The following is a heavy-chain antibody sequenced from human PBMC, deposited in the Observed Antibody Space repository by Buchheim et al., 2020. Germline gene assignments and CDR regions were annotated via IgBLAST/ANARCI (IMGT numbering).Heavy chain of an antibody. V-gene: IGHV4-59*08. J-gene: IGHJ4*02. Sequence: QVQLQESGPGLVKPSETLSLTCTVSGGSISSYYWSWIRQPPGKGLEWIGYIYYSGSTNYNPSLKSRVTISVDTSKNQFSLKLSSVTAADTAVYYCARQYFSRDGYLFDYWGQGTL. CDR3: ARQYFSRDGYLFDY. CDR1: GGSISSYY. D-gene: IGHD5-24*01. CDR2: IYYSGST.